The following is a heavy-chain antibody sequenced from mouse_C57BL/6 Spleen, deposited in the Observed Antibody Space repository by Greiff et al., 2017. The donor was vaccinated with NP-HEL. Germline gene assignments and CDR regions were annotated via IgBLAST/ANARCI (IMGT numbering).Heavy chain of an antibody. CDR2: ISSGSSTT. V-gene: IGHV5-17*01. CDR3: ARGADYNNYERVDY. Sequence: DVQLVESGAGLVKPGGSLKLSCAASGFTFSDYGMHWVRQAPEQGLEWVAYISSGSSTTYYADTVKGRFTFSRDNAKNTLCLQMNSLRSEDTAIYYCARGADYNNYERVDYWGQGTTLTVSS. D-gene: IGHD2-5*01. CDR1: GFTFSDYG. J-gene: IGHJ2*01.